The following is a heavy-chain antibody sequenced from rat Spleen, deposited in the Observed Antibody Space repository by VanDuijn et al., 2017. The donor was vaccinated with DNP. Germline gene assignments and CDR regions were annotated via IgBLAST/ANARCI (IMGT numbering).Heavy chain of an antibody. CDR2: INTSGGRT. D-gene: IGHD1-7*01. CDR1: GFTFSDYN. J-gene: IGHJ2*01. Sequence: EVQLVESGGGLVQPGRSLRLSCAASGFTFSDYNMAWVRQAPKQGLEWVATINTSGGRTYYRDSVQGRFTISRDNAKSTLYLQMDSLRSEDTATYYCATRYYGDDLDYWGQGVMVTVSS. V-gene: IGHV5S10*01. CDR3: ATRYYGDDLDY.